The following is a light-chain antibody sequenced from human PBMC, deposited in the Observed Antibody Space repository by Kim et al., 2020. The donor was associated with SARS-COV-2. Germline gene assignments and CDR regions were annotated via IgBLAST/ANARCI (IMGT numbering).Light chain of an antibody. V-gene: IGKV1-8*01. CDR2: AAS. J-gene: IGKJ4*01. CDR3: KQYYSYPLT. Sequence: ASTGDRVTITCRARQGISSYLAWYQQKPGKAPKLLIYAASTLQSGVPSRFSGSGSGTDFTLTISCLQSEDFATYYCKQYYSYPLTFGGGTKVDIK. CDR1: QGISSY.